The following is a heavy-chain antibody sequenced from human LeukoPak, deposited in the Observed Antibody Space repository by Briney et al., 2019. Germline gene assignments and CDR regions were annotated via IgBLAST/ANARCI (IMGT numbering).Heavy chain of an antibody. V-gene: IGHV5-51*06. J-gene: IGHJ4*02. CDR2: IFPGDSDT. CDR3: ATSESQTKFDY. D-gene: IGHD1/OR15-1a*01. Sequence: GESLKISCKGSGYSFTTYWIGWVRQMPGKGLDWMGIIFPGDSDTIYSPSFQGQVTISADNSLNTAYLQWSSPKASDTAMYFCATSESQTKFDYWGQGTQVIVSS. CDR1: GYSFTTYW.